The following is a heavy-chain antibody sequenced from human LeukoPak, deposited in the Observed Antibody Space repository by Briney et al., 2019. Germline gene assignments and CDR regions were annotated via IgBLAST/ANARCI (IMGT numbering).Heavy chain of an antibody. D-gene: IGHD5-18*01. Sequence: GGSLRLSCVASGLTFSDSYMSWIRQAPGKGLEWITYISGSGTTIYHADSVKGRFTISRDNAKNSVHLQMNSLRDEDTAVYYCARPTDSSVDYWGQGTLVTVSS. V-gene: IGHV3-11*01. CDR3: ARPTDSSVDY. J-gene: IGHJ4*02. CDR1: GLTFSDSY. CDR2: ISGSGTTI.